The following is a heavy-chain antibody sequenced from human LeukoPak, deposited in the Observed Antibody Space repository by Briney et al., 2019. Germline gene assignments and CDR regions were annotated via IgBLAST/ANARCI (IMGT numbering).Heavy chain of an antibody. V-gene: IGHV3-9*01. CDR2: INWNGGGT. Sequence: GGSLRLSCAATGFSFKDYGMHWVRQPPGKGLEWVSAINWNGGGTDYADSVKGRFTISRDNAKNSLYLQLSSLRPEDTALYYCAKHLTATNAYIFFGLDVWGQGTSVTVSS. D-gene: IGHD1-26*01. CDR1: GFSFKDYG. CDR3: AKHLTATNAYIFFGLDV. J-gene: IGHJ6*02.